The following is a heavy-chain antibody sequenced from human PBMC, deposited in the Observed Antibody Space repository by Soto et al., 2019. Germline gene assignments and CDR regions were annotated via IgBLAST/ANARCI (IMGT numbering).Heavy chain of an antibody. CDR1: GGSISSYY. CDR2: IYYSGST. CDR3: AGRYSSSFDY. J-gene: IGHJ4*02. V-gene: IGHV4-59*08. Sequence: QVQLQESGPGLVKPSETLSLTCTVSGGSISSYYWSWIRQPPGKGLEWIGYIYYSGSTNYNPSLKSRVTISVDTSKNQFSLKLSSVPAADTAVYYCAGRYSSSFDYWGQGTLVTVSS. D-gene: IGHD6-13*01.